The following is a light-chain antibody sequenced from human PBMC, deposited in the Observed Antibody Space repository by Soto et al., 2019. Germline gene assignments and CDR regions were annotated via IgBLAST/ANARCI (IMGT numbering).Light chain of an antibody. J-gene: IGKJ5*01. Sequence: EIVLTQSPGTLSLSPGERATLSCRASQSVSSSYLAWYKQKPGQAPRLLIYGASRRATAIPDRFSGSGSGTDFTLTISRLEPEDFAMYYCQQYGRSPLVTFGQGTRLEIK. CDR1: QSVSSSY. V-gene: IGKV3-20*01. CDR2: GAS. CDR3: QQYGRSPLVT.